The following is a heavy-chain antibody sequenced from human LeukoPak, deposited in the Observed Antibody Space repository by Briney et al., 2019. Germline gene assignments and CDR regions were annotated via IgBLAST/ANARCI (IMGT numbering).Heavy chain of an antibody. V-gene: IGHV3-15*01. CDR1: GFTFSNAW. CDR3: ARDSLALGALDY. J-gene: IGHJ4*02. D-gene: IGHD3-16*02. CDR2: IKSKTDGGTT. Sequence: GGSLRLSCAASGFTFSNAWMSWVCQAPGKGLEWVGRIKSKTDGGTTDYAAPVKGRFTISRDNSKNTLYLQMNSLRAEDTAVYYCARDSLALGALDYWGQGTLVTVSS.